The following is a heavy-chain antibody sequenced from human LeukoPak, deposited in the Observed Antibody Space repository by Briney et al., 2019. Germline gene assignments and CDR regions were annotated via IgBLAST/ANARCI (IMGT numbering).Heavy chain of an antibody. CDR1: GYTFTSNY. Sequence: ASVKVSCKAFGYTFTSNYMHWVRQAPGQGPEWMGVISPSGGSTTYAQKFQGRVTLTRDMSTSTDYLELSSLRSDGTAVYYCARDPGYYYDSSGYYHSFDYWGQGTLVTVSS. CDR2: ISPSGGST. V-gene: IGHV1-46*01. CDR3: ARDPGYYYDSSGYYHSFDY. J-gene: IGHJ4*02. D-gene: IGHD3-22*01.